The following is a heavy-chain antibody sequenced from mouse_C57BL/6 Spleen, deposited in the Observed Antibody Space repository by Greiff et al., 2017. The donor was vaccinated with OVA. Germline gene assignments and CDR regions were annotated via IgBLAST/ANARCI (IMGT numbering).Heavy chain of an antibody. J-gene: IGHJ4*01. CDR3: ARHGAYYSNSYYYAMDY. Sequence: QVQLKQSGAELVKPGASVKLSCKASGYTFTEYTIHWVKQRSGQGLEWIGWFYPGSGSIKYNEKFKDKATLTADKSPSTVYMELSRLTSEDSAVYFCARHGAYYSNSYYYAMDYWGQGTSVTVSS. D-gene: IGHD2-5*01. V-gene: IGHV1-62-2*01. CDR1: GYTFTEYT. CDR2: FYPGSGSI.